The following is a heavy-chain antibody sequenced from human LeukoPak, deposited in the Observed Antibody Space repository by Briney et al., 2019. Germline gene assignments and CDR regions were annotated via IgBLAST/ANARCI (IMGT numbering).Heavy chain of an antibody. CDR2: INHSGST. V-gene: IGHV4-34*01. CDR1: GVSFSGYY. J-gene: IGHJ4*02. CDR3: ARGPNWNLYYFVY. Sequence: SETLSLTCAVYGVSFSGYYWSWIRQPPGNGLEWSGEINHSGSTNYNPSLKTRVTISVDTSKNQFPLKLSSVTAADTAVYYCARGPNWNLYYFVYWGQGTLVTVSS. D-gene: IGHD1-20*01.